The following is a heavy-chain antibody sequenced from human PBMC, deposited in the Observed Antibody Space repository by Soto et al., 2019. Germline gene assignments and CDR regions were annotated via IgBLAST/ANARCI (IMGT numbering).Heavy chain of an antibody. CDR1: GGSIRTYY. J-gene: IGHJ4*02. CDR2: IYYSGST. Sequence: SETLSLTCTVYGGSIRTYYWSWVRQPPGKGLEWIGYIYYSGSTSYNPSLKSRVTISVDTSKNQFSLKLSSVTAADTAVYYCARGSGFAGYWGQGTLVTVSS. CDR3: ARGSGFAGY. V-gene: IGHV4-59*01. D-gene: IGHD3-10*01.